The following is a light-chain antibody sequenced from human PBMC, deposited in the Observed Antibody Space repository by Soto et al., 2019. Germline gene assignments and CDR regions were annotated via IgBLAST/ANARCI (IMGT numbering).Light chain of an antibody. Sequence: DIQMTQSPSTLSASVGARVTTTCRASQSISSWLAWYQQKLGKPPMPLIYKASSLESGVPSMFSGSGSGTEFTLTISSLQPDDFATYYCQQYNSYALTFGGGTKVDIK. V-gene: IGKV1-5*03. CDR1: QSISSW. J-gene: IGKJ4*01. CDR3: QQYNSYALT. CDR2: KAS.